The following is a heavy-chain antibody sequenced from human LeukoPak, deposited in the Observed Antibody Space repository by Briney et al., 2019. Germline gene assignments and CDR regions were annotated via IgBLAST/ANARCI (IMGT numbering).Heavy chain of an antibody. CDR3: ARDPGTERGRDGLDC. D-gene: IGHD3-10*01. CDR2: VKEDGSEK. Sequence: GGSLRLSCAASGFTFSNYWMSWVRQAPGKGLEWVANVKEDGSEKYYMDSVKGRFIISRDNAKNSLYLQMNSLRVEDTAVYFCARDPGTERGRDGLDCWGQGTLVTVSS. J-gene: IGHJ4*02. V-gene: IGHV3-7*01. CDR1: GFTFSNYW.